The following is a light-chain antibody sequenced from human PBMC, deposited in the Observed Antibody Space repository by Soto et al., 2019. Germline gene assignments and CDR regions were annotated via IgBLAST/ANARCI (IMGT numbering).Light chain of an antibody. Sequence: QSVLTQPPSVSGAPGRRVTISCTGSSSNIGAIYDVQWYQQLPGTAPKLLIYGNSNRPSGVPDRFSGSKSGTSASLAITGLQAEDEADYYCQSYDSSLSGWVFGGGTKLTVL. CDR3: QSYDSSLSGWV. V-gene: IGLV1-40*01. CDR1: SSNIGAIYD. CDR2: GNS. J-gene: IGLJ3*02.